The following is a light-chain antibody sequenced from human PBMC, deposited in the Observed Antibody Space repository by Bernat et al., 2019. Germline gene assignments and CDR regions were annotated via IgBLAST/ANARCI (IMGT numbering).Light chain of an antibody. CDR1: QDISIS. CDR2: SAY. V-gene: IGKV1-16*02. J-gene: IGKJ1*01. Sequence: DIQMTQSPTLLSASVGDKVTITCRASQDISISLAWFQQKPGRAPKSLIYSAYILQSEFPSKFSGSGYGTDFSLTISSLHPGDSATYYCQQYHVYPPTFGQATTVEIK. CDR3: QQYHVYPPT.